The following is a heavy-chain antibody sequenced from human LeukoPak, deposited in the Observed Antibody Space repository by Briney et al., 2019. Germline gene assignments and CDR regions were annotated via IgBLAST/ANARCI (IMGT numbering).Heavy chain of an antibody. D-gene: IGHD1-26*01. CDR2: INPNSGGT. CDR3: ARALSWDRLGLLTVVY. CDR1: GYTFTGYY. Sequence: ASVKVSCKASGYTFTGYYIHWVRQAPGQGLEWMGWINPNSGGTNYAQKFQGRVTMTRDTSISTAYMELSRLRSDDTAVYYCARALSWDRLGLLTVVYWGQGTLVTVSS. J-gene: IGHJ4*02. V-gene: IGHV1-2*02.